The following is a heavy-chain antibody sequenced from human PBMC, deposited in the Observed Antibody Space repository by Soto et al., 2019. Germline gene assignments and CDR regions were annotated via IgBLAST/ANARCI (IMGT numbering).Heavy chain of an antibody. D-gene: IGHD3-3*01. V-gene: IGHV3-66*04. CDR1: GFTVSSNY. J-gene: IGHJ4*02. CDR3: ARQCEFWRGYDY. CDR2: IYSGGST. Sequence: GGSLRLSCAASGFTVSSNYMSWVRQAPGKGLEWVSVIYSGGSTYYADSVKGRFTISRDNSKTTLYLQMNSLRAEDTAVYYCARQCEFWRGYDYWGQGTLVTVSS.